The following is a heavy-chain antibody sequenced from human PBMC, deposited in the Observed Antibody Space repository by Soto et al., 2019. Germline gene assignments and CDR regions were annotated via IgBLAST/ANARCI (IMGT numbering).Heavy chain of an antibody. D-gene: IGHD2-2*01. CDR2: ISGSGGST. Sequence: EVQLVESGGDLVQPGGSLRLSCAVSGFTFSGYWMQWVRQTPGKGLEWVSAISGSGGSTYYADSVKGRFTISRDNSKNTLYLQMNSLRAEDTAVYYCAKEGSIVVVPAASGGRDVWGQGTTVTVSS. CDR1: GFTFSGYW. CDR3: AKEGSIVVVPAASGGRDV. V-gene: IGHV3-23*04. J-gene: IGHJ6*02.